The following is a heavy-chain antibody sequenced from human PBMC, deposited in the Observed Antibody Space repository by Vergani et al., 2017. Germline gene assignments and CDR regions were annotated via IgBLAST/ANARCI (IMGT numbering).Heavy chain of an antibody. Sequence: QVQLQESGPGLVKPSQTLSLTCTVSGGSISSYYWSWIRQPPGKGLEWIGYIYYSGSTNYNPSLKSRVTISVDTSKNQFSLKLSSVTAADTAVYYCASNRAIFGVVINNWFDPWGQGTLVTVSS. CDR3: ASNRAIFGVVINNWFDP. CDR2: IYYSGST. J-gene: IGHJ5*02. V-gene: IGHV4-59*01. D-gene: IGHD3-3*01. CDR1: GGSISSYY.